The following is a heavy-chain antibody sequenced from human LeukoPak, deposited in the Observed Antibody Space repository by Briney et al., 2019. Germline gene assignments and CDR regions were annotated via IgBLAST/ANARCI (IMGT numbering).Heavy chain of an antibody. CDR2: IYYSGST. D-gene: IGHD1-26*01. J-gene: IGHJ5*02. CDR3: ARSHYPPRFDP. Sequence: SETLSLTCAVYGGSFSGYYWSWIRQPPGKGLEWLGYIYYSGSTNYNPSLKSRVTISVDTSKNQFSLKLSSLTAADTAMYYCARSHYPPRFDPWGQGTLVTVSS. V-gene: IGHV4-59*01. CDR1: GGSFSGYY.